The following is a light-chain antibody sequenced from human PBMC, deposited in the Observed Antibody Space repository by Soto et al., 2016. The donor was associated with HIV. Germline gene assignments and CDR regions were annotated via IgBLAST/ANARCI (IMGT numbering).Light chain of an antibody. V-gene: IGKV1-5*03. J-gene: IGKJ3*01. CDR3: QQYNSYPT. CDR1: QSISSW. Sequence: DIQMTQSPSTLSASVGDRVTITCRASQSISSWLAWYQQKPGKAPKLLMCKASSLESGVPSRFSGSGSGTEFTLTISSLQPDDFATYYCQQYNSYPTFGPGTKVDIK. CDR2: KAS.